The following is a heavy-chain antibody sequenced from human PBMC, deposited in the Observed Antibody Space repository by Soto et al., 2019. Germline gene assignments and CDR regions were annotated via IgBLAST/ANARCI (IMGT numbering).Heavy chain of an antibody. V-gene: IGHV1-2*04. Sequence: DSVKVSCRASGYTVTGYYMHWVRQAPGQGLEWMGWINPNSGGTNYAQKFQGWVTMTRDTSISTAYMELSRLRSDDTAVYYCARDYYYDSSGYYPRRPYYYYYGMDVWGQGTTVTVSS. CDR2: INPNSGGT. CDR1: GYTVTGYY. CDR3: ARDYYYDSSGYYPRRPYYYYYGMDV. D-gene: IGHD3-22*01. J-gene: IGHJ6*02.